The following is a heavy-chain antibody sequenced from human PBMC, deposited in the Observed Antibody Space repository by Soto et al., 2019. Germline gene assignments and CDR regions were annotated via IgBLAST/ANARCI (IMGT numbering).Heavy chain of an antibody. V-gene: IGHV1-18*01. CDR1: GYSLTSYG. J-gene: IGHJ4*02. CDR2: ISAYNGNK. CDR3: ARDLGQQLVDY. Sequence: QVQLVQSGAEVKKPGASVKVSFKASGYSLTSYGISWVRQAPGQGLEWMGWISAYNGNKKYAQKLQGRVTMTTDTSTSTAYMELRSLRTDDTAVYYCARDLGQQLVDYWGQGTLVTVSS. D-gene: IGHD6-13*01.